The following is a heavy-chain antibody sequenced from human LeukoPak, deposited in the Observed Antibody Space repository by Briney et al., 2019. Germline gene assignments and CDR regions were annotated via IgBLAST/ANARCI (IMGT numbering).Heavy chain of an antibody. Sequence: RASETLSLTCTVSGGSISSYYWSWIRQPAGKGLEWIGRIYTSGSTNYNPSLKSRVTISVDTSKNQFSLKLSSVTAADTAVYYCARWGLDYGDYVINDAFDIWGQGTMVTVSS. CDR1: GGSISSYY. CDR2: IYTSGST. D-gene: IGHD4-17*01. V-gene: IGHV4-4*07. J-gene: IGHJ3*02. CDR3: ARWGLDYGDYVINDAFDI.